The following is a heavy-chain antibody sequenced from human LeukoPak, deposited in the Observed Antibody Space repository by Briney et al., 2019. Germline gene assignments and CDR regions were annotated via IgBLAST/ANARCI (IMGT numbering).Heavy chain of an antibody. J-gene: IGHJ4*02. CDR1: GGSISSYY. V-gene: IGHV4-59*01. CDR3: ARASGTGGWSYFDY. Sequence: RPSETLSLTCTVSGGSISSYYWSWIRQPPGKGLEWIGYIYYSGSTNYNPSLKSRVTISVDTSKNQFSLKLSSVTAADTAVYYCARASGTGGWSYFDYWGQGTLVTVSS. CDR2: IYYSGST. D-gene: IGHD2-8*02.